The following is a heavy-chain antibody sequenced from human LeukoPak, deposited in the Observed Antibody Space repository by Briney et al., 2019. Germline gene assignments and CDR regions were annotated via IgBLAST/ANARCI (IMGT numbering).Heavy chain of an antibody. V-gene: IGHV2-70*11. CDR2: IDWDDDK. Sequence: SGPTLVNPTQTLTLTCTFSGFSLSTSGMCVSWIRQPPGKALEWLARIDWDDDKHYSTSLETRLTISKGTSKNQVVLTMTDMDPVDTATYYCARFTRIAVAGLDAFDIWGQGTMVTVSS. D-gene: IGHD6-19*01. CDR3: ARFTRIAVAGLDAFDI. J-gene: IGHJ3*02. CDR1: GFSLSTSGMC.